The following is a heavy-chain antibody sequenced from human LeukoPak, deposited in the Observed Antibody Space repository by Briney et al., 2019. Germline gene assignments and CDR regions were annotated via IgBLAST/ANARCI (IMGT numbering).Heavy chain of an antibody. J-gene: IGHJ4*02. CDR1: GGSISNYY. Sequence: PSETLSLTCTVSGGSISNYYWTWLRQPPGKGLEWIGYIFHSGSTKYNPSLQSRVTISVDTSKNRFSLKLSSVTAADTAVYYCARHSPTYYDFDYWGQGTLVTVSS. CDR3: ARHSPTYYDFDY. CDR2: IFHSGST. D-gene: IGHD3-10*01. V-gene: IGHV4-59*08.